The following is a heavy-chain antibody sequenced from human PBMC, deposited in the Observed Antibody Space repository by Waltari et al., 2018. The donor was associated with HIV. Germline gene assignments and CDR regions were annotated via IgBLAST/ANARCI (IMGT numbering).Heavy chain of an antibody. CDR1: GFTVSSTY. CDR2: IYSRGST. Sequence: EEQLVESGGGLVQPGGSLRLSCAASGFTVSSTYMTWVRQAPGKGREWFSVIYSRGSTYYADSVKGRFTISRDNSKNTLYLQMNSLRAEDTAVYYCAKDIRPGWYFDLWGRGTLVTVSS. V-gene: IGHV3-66*01. J-gene: IGHJ2*01. CDR3: AKDIRPGWYFDL.